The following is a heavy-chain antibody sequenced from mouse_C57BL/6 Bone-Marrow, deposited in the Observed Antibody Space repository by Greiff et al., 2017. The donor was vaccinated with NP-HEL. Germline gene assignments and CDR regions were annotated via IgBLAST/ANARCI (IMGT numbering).Heavy chain of an antibody. CDR1: GFTFSDSR. D-gene: IGHD1-1*01. V-gene: IGHV6-6*01. Sequence: EVQLQQSGGGLVQPGGSMKLSCAASGFTFSDSRMDWVRQSPEKGLEWVAEIRNKANNHATYYAESVKGRFTISRDDSKSSVYLQMNSLRAEDTGIYYCTNGYYYGSSFLFAYWGQGTLVTVSA. J-gene: IGHJ3*01. CDR3: TNGYYYGSSFLFAY. CDR2: IRNKANNHAT.